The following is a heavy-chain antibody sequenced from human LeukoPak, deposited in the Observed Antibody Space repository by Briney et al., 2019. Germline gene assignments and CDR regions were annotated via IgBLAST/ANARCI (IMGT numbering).Heavy chain of an antibody. CDR1: GGSISTYY. J-gene: IGHJ3*02. CDR3: ARAASSSSRALDI. CDR2: IYYSGST. Sequence: PSETLSLTCAVSGGSISTYYWSWIRQPPGKGLEWIGYIYYSGSTNYNPSLKSRVTMSVDMSMNQFSLKLNSMTAADTAVYYCARAASSSSRALDIWGQGAKVTVSS. D-gene: IGHD6-6*01. V-gene: IGHV4-59*12.